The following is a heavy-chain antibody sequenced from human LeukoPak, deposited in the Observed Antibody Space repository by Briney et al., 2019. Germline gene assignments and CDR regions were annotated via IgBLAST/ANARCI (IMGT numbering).Heavy chain of an antibody. J-gene: IGHJ5*02. CDR3: ARAERATMVRAPRGWFDP. Sequence: GGSLRLSCAASGFTFSSYSMNWVRQAPGKGLEWVSYISSSSSTIYYADSVKGRFTISRDNAKSSLYLQMNSLRAEDTAVYYCARAERATMVRAPRGWFDPWGQGTLVTVSS. D-gene: IGHD3-10*01. CDR2: ISSSSSTI. V-gene: IGHV3-48*04. CDR1: GFTFSSYS.